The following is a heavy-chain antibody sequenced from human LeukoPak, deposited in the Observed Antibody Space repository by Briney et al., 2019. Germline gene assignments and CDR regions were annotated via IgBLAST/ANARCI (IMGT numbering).Heavy chain of an antibody. D-gene: IGHD3-22*01. V-gene: IGHV3-43*01. CDR2: ISWDGGAT. J-gene: IGHJ4*02. Sequence: GGSLRLSCAVSRFTFDDYSIHWVRQPPGKGLEWISLISWDGGATYYADSVKGRFTVSRDKSKNSLFLQMNSVITEDTAFYYCTKVARNSSWPYFDSWGQGTLVTVSS. CDR1: RFTFDDYS. CDR3: TKVARNSSWPYFDS.